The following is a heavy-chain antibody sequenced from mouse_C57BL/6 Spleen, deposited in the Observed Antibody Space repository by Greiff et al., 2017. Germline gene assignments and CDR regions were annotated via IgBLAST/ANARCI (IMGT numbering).Heavy chain of an antibody. D-gene: IGHD2-5*01. J-gene: IGHJ4*01. CDR2: IDPSASYT. CDR1: GYTFTSYW. CDR3: ARTLSNYGYYYAIDY. V-gene: IGHV1-50*01. Sequence: QVQLQQPGAELVKPGASVKLSCKASGYTFTSYWLQWVKQRPGQGLEWIGEIDPSASYTNYNPQFKGKATLTVDTSSSTAYMQLRSLTSEDSAVYYCARTLSNYGYYYAIDYWGQGTSVTVSS.